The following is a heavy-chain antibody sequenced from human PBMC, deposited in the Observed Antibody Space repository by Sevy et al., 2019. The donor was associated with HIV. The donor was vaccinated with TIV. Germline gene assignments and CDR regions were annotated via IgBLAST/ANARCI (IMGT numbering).Heavy chain of an antibody. CDR3: ARDWEYGGRGRAFDI. Sequence: ASVKVSCKASGYIFTGYYMHWVRQAPGQGLEWMGWINPNSGGTNYAQKFQGRVTMTGDTSNSTAYMELNRLRSDDTAVYYCARDWEYGGRGRAFDIWGQGTTVTVSS. D-gene: IGHD4-17*01. CDR2: INPNSGGT. J-gene: IGHJ3*02. V-gene: IGHV1-2*02. CDR1: GYIFTGYY.